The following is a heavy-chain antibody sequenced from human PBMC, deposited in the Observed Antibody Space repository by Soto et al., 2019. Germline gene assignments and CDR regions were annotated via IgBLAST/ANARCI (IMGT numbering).Heavy chain of an antibody. D-gene: IGHD6-19*01. CDR2: IYYSGST. J-gene: IGHJ5*02. V-gene: IGHV4-59*01. CDR1: GGSISSNY. CDR3: ARRYSSGWYGWLDP. Sequence: QVQLQESGPGLVKPSETLSLTCSVSGGSISSNYWSWIRQPPGKGLEWIGHIYYSGSTNYNPSLKGRVTISVDTSKKQFSLKLSSVTAADTAVYYCARRYSSGWYGWLDPWGQGTLVTVSS.